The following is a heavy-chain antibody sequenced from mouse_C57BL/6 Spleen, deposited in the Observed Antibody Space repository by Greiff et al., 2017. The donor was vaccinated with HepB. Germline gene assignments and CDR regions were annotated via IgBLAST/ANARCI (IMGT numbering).Heavy chain of an antibody. CDR3: ARGTGAY. D-gene: IGHD4-1*01. CDR2: ISSGGSYT. J-gene: IGHJ3*01. Sequence: EVQVVESGGDLVKPGGSLKLSCAASGFTFSSYGMSWVRQTPDKRLEWVATISSGGSYTYYPDSVKGRFTISRDNAKNTLYLQMSSLKSEDTAMYYCARGTGAYWGQGTLVTVSA. V-gene: IGHV5-6*01. CDR1: GFTFSSYG.